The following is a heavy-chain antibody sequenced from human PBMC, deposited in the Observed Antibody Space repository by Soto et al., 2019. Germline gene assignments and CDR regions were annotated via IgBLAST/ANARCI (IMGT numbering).Heavy chain of an antibody. Sequence: QVQLVQSGAEVQKPGASVKVSCKASGYTFPSYHISWVRQATGQGLEWMGWMHPYSGNTAYAQKFQGRLTMTTNSSISTAYMELSSLTSEDTAVYYCAREQDYGDYGDYWGQGTLVTVSS. J-gene: IGHJ4*02. CDR1: GYTFPSYH. CDR2: MHPYSGNT. D-gene: IGHD4-17*01. CDR3: AREQDYGDYGDY. V-gene: IGHV1-8*01.